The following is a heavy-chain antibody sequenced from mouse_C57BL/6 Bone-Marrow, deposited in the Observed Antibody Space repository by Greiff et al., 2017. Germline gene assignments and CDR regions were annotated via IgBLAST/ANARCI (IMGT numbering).Heavy chain of an antibody. CDR1: GYSITSGYY. J-gene: IGHJ2*01. Sequence: EVKLQESGPGLVKPSQSLSLTCSVTGYSITSGYYWNWIRQFPGNKLEWMGYISYDGSNNYNPSLKNRISITRDTSKNQFFLKLNSVTTEDTATYYCAGELGQGDYWGQGTTLTVSS. CDR2: ISYDGSN. CDR3: AGELGQGDY. V-gene: IGHV3-6*01. D-gene: IGHD4-1*01.